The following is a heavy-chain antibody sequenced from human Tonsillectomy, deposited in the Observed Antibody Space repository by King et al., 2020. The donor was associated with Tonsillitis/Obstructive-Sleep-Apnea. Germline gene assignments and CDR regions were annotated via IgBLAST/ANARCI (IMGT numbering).Heavy chain of an antibody. CDR2: INHSGST. D-gene: IGHD1-1*01. V-gene: IGHV4-34*01. CDR3: ATGGGSTGTTSYYYYMDV. CDR1: GGSFSGYY. Sequence: VQLQQWGAGLLKPSETLSLTCAVYGGSFSGYYWSWIRQPPGKGLEWIGEINHSGSTNYNPSLKSRVTISVDTSKNQFSLKLSSVTAADTAVYYCATGGGSTGTTSYYYYMDVWDKGTTVTVSS. J-gene: IGHJ6*03.